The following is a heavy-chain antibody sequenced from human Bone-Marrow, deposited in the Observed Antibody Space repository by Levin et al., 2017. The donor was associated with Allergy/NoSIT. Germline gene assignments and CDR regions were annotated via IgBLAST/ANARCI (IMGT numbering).Heavy chain of an antibody. V-gene: IGHV4-4*02. J-gene: IGHJ4*02. CDR1: GGSISSSNW. CDR3: ASVLSATFGGVGY. Sequence: PSETLSLTCAVSGGSISSSNWWSWVRQPPGKGLEWIGEIYHSGSTNYNPSLKSRVTISVDKSKNQFSLKLSSVTAADTAVYYCASVLSATFGGVGYWGQGTLVTVSS. CDR2: IYHSGST. D-gene: IGHD3-16*01.